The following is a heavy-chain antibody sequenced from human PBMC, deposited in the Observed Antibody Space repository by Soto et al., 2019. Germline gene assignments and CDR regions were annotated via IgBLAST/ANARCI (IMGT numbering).Heavy chain of an antibody. V-gene: IGHV3-30-3*01. Sequence: HPGVSLRLSCAASGFTFSSYAMHWVRQAPGKGLEWVAVISYDGSNKYYADSVKGRFTISRDNSKNTLYLQMNSLRAEDTAVYYFARDMQQLGARYYSGMDVWDQGTTVTVSS. CDR2: ISYDGSNK. D-gene: IGHD6-13*01. CDR3: ARDMQQLGARYYSGMDV. CDR1: GFTFSSYA. J-gene: IGHJ6*02.